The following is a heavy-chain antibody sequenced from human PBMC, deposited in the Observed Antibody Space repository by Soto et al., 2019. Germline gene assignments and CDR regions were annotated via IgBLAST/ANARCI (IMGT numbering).Heavy chain of an antibody. J-gene: IGHJ4*02. CDR2: IYHSGST. Sequence: SETLSLTCTVSGGSISSPNFYWSWIRQHPGKGLEWIGYIYHSGSTYYNPSLKSRVTISVDRSKNQFSLKLSSVTAADTAVYYCARGQVVAAQHWGQGTLVTVSS. CDR3: ARGQVVAAQH. CDR1: GGSISSPNFY. D-gene: IGHD2-15*01. V-gene: IGHV4-30-2*01.